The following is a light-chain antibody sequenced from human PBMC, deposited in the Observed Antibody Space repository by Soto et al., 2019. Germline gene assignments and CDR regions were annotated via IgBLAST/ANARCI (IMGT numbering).Light chain of an antibody. CDR1: QSISGY. J-gene: IGKJ1*01. CDR2: AVS. CDR3: QQSYLTPLT. Sequence: DIQMTQSPSSLSTSVGDRVTITCLSTQSISGYLNWYQQRPGKAPKTLIYAVSSLQSGVPSRFSGSGSGAEYTLTITSLQPEDFATYYCQQSYLTPLTFGQGTKVDIK. V-gene: IGKV1-39*01.